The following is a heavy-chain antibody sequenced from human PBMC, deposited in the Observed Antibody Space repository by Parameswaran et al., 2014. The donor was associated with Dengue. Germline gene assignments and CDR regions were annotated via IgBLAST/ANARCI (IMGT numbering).Heavy chain of an antibody. V-gene: IGHV1-8*01. Sequence: WVRQAPGQGLEWMGWMNPNSGNTGYARKFQGRVTMTRNTSISTAYMELSSLRSEDTALFYCARGSRTHRSMVRGVIDYWAQGTLVTVSS. D-gene: IGHD3-10*01. J-gene: IGHJ4*02. CDR2: MNPNSGNT. CDR3: ARGSRTHRSMVRGVIDY.